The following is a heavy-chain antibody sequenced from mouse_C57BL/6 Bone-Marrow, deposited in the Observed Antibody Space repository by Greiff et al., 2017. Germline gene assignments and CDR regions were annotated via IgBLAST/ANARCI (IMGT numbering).Heavy chain of an antibody. J-gene: IGHJ4*01. V-gene: IGHV1-76*01. CDR2: IYPGSGNT. CDR1: GYTFTDYY. Sequence: VQLQQSGAELVRPGASVKLSCKASGYTFTDYYINWVKQRPGQGLEWIARIYPGSGNTYYNEKFKGKATLTAEKSSSTAYMQLSSLTSEDSAVYFCARRYYYAMDYWGQGTSVTVSS. CDR3: ARRYYYAMDY.